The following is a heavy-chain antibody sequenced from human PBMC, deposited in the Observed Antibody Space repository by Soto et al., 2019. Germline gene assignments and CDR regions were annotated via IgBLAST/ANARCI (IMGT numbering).Heavy chain of an antibody. CDR1: GYTFTSSE. CDR3: AREGGSGWYFFDF. J-gene: IGHJ4*02. CDR2: VNPNSDNR. V-gene: IGHV1-8*01. D-gene: IGHD6-19*01. Sequence: QVQLVQSGAEVKKPGASVKVSCKASGYTFTSSEINWVRQAPGQGLEWMGWVNPNSDNRGYAQRFQGRVTMTWDTSISTAYMELSSLRSEDTAVYYGAREGGSGWYFFDFGGQGTLVTVSS.